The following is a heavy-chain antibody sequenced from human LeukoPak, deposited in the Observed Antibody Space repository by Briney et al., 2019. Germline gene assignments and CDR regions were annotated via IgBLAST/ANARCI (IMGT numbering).Heavy chain of an antibody. D-gene: IGHD1-26*01. V-gene: IGHV3-30*03. CDR3: ARDRAWDYLDS. J-gene: IGHJ4*02. CDR2: ISSDGGKK. CDR1: GFTLSSHG. Sequence: SGGSLRLSRVVSGFTLSSHGMHWVRQAPGKGLEWVAVISSDGGKKSYADSVKGRFTISRDNSKNTLYLQMDSLRVEDTAIYYCARDRAWDYLDSWDQGPLVTVSS.